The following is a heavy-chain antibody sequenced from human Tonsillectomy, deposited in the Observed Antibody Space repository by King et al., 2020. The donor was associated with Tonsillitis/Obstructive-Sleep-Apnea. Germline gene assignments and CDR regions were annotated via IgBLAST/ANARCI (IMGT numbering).Heavy chain of an antibody. J-gene: IGHJ4*03. CDR2: IGGNGETT. CDR3: TRAGWVY. V-gene: IGHV3-23*04. Sequence: VQLVESGGDLVQPGGSLRLSCAASGFIYSDYAMTWIRQAPGKGLEWISTIGGNGETTYYADSVKGRFTLSRDNSKNTLYLQMNSLRAEDTAVYYCTRAGWVYWGQGTMSPSP. D-gene: IGHD1-26*01. CDR1: GFIYSDYA.